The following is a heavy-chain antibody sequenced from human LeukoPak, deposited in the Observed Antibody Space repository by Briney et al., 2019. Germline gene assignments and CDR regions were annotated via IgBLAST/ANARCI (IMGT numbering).Heavy chain of an antibody. CDR1: GFSFSGHW. J-gene: IGHJ4*02. V-gene: IGHV3-74*01. CDR2: ISPTGSTT. D-gene: IGHD6-6*01. Sequence: GGSLRLPCTASGFSFSGHWMHWARQLPGKGLVWVSRISPTGSTTSYADSVKGRFTVSRDNAKNTLYLQMNNLRAEDTAVYYCARGPNSNWSGLDFWGQGTLLTVSS. CDR3: ARGPNSNWSGLDF.